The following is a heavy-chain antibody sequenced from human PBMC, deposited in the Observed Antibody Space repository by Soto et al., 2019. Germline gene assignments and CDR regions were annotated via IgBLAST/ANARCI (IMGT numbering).Heavy chain of an antibody. CDR1: GFDFSMSG. J-gene: IGHJ5*01. D-gene: IGHD5-12*01. CDR2: IWNSGSPQ. CDR3: ARAFQRGYSRAPFGS. Sequence: QVHVVESGGGVVQPGRSLRLSCAASGFDFSMSGMHWVRQAPGKGLEWVALIWNSGSPQYYGDSVKGRFTISRDNSKNMVFLQMSSLRAEDAGVYYCARAFQRGYSRAPFGSWGQGARVTVSS. V-gene: IGHV3-33*01.